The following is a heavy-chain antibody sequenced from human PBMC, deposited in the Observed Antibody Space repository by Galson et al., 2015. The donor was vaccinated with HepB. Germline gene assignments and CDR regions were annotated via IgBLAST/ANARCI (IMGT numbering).Heavy chain of an antibody. J-gene: IGHJ3*02. CDR2: IYYSGST. D-gene: IGHD6-13*01. CDR1: GGSISSYY. V-gene: IGHV4-59*08. CDR3: ARHPPDYVAAASVYGFDI. Sequence: SETLSLTCTVSGGSISSYYWSWIRQPPGKGLEWIGYIYYSGSTNYNPSLKSRVTISVDTSKNQFSLKLSSVTAAGTAVYYCARHPPDYVAAASVYGFDIWGQGTMVTVSS.